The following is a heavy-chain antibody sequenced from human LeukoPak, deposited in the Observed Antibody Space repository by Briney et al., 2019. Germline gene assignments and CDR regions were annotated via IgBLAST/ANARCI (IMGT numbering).Heavy chain of an antibody. V-gene: IGHV1-69*02. CDR3: ASGHPPRYSGYDQWAFDI. CDR1: GGAFSSYT. J-gene: IGHJ3*02. Sequence: SVKVSCKASGGAFSSYTISWVRQAPGQGLEWMGRIIPILGIANYAQRFQGRVTITADKSTSTAYMELSSLRSEDTAVYYCASGHPPRYSGYDQWAFDIWGQGTMVTVSS. CDR2: IIPILGIA. D-gene: IGHD5-12*01.